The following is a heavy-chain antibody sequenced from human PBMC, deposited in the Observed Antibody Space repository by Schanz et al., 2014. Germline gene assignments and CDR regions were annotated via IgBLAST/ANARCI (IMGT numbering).Heavy chain of an antibody. Sequence: VQLVESGGGVVQPGGSLRLSCAVSGFTVNTNYMSWVRQAPGKGLEWISSMYINSGSTQYADSVKGRFTLSRDNAKNSMYLQMNSLRVEDTAVYYCARDPNSVNEIDYWGQGTLVTVSS. CDR3: ARDPNSVNEIDY. CDR1: GFTVNTNY. CDR2: MYINSGST. D-gene: IGHD5-12*01. J-gene: IGHJ4*02. V-gene: IGHV3-53*01.